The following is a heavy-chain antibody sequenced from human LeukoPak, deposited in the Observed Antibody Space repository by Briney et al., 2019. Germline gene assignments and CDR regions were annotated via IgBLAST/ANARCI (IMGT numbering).Heavy chain of an antibody. D-gene: IGHD3-9*01. Sequence: ASVKVSCKASGYTFTNYGISWVRQAPGQGLKWMGWISAYNGNTHYAQNLQGRVTMTTDTSTSTAYMELKSLRSDDTAVYYCARGGGEITISTTYWFDPWGQGTLVTVSS. CDR1: GYTFTNYG. CDR2: ISAYNGNT. J-gene: IGHJ5*02. CDR3: ARGGGEITISTTYWFDP. V-gene: IGHV1-18*01.